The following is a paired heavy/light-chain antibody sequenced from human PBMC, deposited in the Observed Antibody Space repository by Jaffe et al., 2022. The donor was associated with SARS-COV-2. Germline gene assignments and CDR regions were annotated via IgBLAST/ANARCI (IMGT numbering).Heavy chain of an antibody. Sequence: QVQLQGSGPILVKPSETLSLTCTVSGGSISGYYWSWIRQPPGKGLEWIGSIYYSGNTNYTPSLKSRVTISVDTSKNQFSLRVTSMTAADAAVYYCARSPAGYDGTHWGQGTLVTVSS. CDR2: IYYSGNT. V-gene: IGHV4-59*12. CDR1: GGSISGYY. J-gene: IGHJ4*02. D-gene: IGHD2-2*01. CDR3: ARSPAGYDGTH.
Light chain of an antibody. CDR1: QSVSTTH. V-gene: IGKV3-20*01. Sequence: DIVLTQSPGTLSLSPGERATLSCRASQSVSTTHLAWYQQKPGQAPRLLLSGASNRATGIPDRFSGSGSGTDFTLTISRLEPEDFAVYFCQQYGNTPYTFGQGTKLEIK. CDR2: GAS. CDR3: QQYGNTPYT. J-gene: IGKJ2*01.